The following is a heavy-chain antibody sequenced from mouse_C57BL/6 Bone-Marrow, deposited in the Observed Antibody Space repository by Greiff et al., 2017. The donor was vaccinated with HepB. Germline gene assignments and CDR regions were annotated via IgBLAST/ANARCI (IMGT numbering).Heavy chain of an antibody. Sequence: EVQLQQSGPVLVKPGASVKMSCKASGYTFTDYYMNWVKQSHGKSLEWIGVINPYNGGTSYNQKFKGKATLTVDKSSSTAYMELNSLTSEDSAVYYCARSNYSNLYYFDYWGQGTTLTVSS. CDR1: GYTFTDYY. CDR2: INPYNGGT. D-gene: IGHD2-5*01. J-gene: IGHJ2*01. CDR3: ARSNYSNLYYFDY. V-gene: IGHV1-19*01.